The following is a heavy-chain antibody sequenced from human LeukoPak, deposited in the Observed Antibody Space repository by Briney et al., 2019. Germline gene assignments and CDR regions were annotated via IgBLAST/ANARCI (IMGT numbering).Heavy chain of an antibody. CDR1: GYTLTELS. J-gene: IGHJ4*02. V-gene: IGHV1-24*01. CDR3: ATGGGATEAFFDY. Sequence: WASVKVSCKVSGYTLTELSMHWVRQAPGKGLEWMGGFDPEDGETIYAQKFQSRVTMTEDTSTDTAYMELSSLRSEDTAVYYCATGGGATEAFFDYWGQGTLVTVSS. D-gene: IGHD1-26*01. CDR2: FDPEDGET.